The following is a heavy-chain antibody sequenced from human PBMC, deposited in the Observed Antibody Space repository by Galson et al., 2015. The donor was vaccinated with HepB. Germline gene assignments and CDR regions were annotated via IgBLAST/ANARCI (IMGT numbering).Heavy chain of an antibody. D-gene: IGHD2-15*01. CDR2: IKQDGSEK. J-gene: IGHJ4*02. CDR3: ARVRRRGLLHYFDY. Sequence: SLRLSCAASGFTFSSYWMSWVRQAPGKGLEWVANIKQDGSEKYYVDSVKGRFTISRDNAKNSLYLQMNSLRAEDTAVYYCARVRRRGLLHYFDYWSQGTLVTVSS. V-gene: IGHV3-7*03. CDR1: GFTFSSYW.